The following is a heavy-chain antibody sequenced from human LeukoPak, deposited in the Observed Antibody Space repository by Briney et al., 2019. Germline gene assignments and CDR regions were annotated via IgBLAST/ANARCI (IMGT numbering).Heavy chain of an antibody. CDR2: ISGSGGST. D-gene: IGHD5-12*01. Sequence: TGGSLRLSCAASGFTSSSYSMNWVRQAPGKGLEWVSAISGSGGSTYYADSVKGRFTISRDNSKNTLYLQMNSLRAEDTAVYYCAKDKLYSGYDYFDYWGQGTLVTVSS. V-gene: IGHV3-23*01. CDR1: GFTSSSYS. CDR3: AKDKLYSGYDYFDY. J-gene: IGHJ4*02.